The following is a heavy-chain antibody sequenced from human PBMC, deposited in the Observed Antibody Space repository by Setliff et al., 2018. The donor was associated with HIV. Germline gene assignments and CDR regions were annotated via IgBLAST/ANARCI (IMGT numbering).Heavy chain of an antibody. CDR1: GGSFSGYY. Sequence: SETLSLTCAVYGGSFSGYYWSWIRQPPGKGLEWIGEINHSRSTNYNPSLKSRVTISVDTSKSQFSLKLSSVTAADTAVYYCARVSSTYWYSIFRNYYYHMDVWGKGTTVTVSS. CDR2: INHSRST. CDR3: ARVSSTYWYSIFRNYYYHMDV. V-gene: IGHV4-34*01. D-gene: IGHD2-8*02. J-gene: IGHJ6*03.